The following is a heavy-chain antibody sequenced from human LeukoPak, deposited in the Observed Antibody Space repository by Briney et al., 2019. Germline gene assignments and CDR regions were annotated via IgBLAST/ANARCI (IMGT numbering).Heavy chain of an antibody. V-gene: IGHV4-61*08. J-gene: IGHJ4*02. CDR2: IYYSGST. CDR3: ARASPSLYYYFDY. Sequence: SQTLSLTCAVSGGSISSGGYYWSWIGQPPGKGLERIGYIYYSGSTNYNPSLKSRVTISVDTSKNQFSLKLSSVTAADTAVYYCARASPSLYYYFDYWGQGTLVTVSS. D-gene: IGHD6-13*01. CDR1: GGSISSGGYY.